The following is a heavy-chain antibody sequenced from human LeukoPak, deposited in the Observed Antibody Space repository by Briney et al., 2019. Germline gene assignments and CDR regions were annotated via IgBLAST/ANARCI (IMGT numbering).Heavy chain of an antibody. V-gene: IGHV1-69*13. D-gene: IGHD1-26*01. CDR2: IISMFGTT. Sequence: GASVKVSCKASGGTFSSYAISWVRQAPGQGLEWMGGIISMFGTTNYAQKFQGRVTVTADESTSTAYMELSSLRSEDTAMYYCATEWADAFDVWGQGTMVTVSS. CDR3: ATEWADAFDV. J-gene: IGHJ3*01. CDR1: GGTFSSYA.